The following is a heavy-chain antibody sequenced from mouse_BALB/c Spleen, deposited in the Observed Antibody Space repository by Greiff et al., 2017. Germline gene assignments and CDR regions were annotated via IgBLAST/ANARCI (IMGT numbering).Heavy chain of an antibody. Sequence: VQLQQSGAELAKPGASVKMSCTASGYTFTSYWMHWVNQRPGQGLEWIGYINPSTGDTEYNQKFKDKATLTADKSSSTAYMQLSSLTSEDSAVYYCARGDTMISTRWFAYWGQGTLVTVSA. CDR3: ARGDTMISTRWFAY. V-gene: IGHV1-7*01. CDR1: GYTFTSYW. D-gene: IGHD2-4*01. J-gene: IGHJ3*01. CDR2: INPSTGDT.